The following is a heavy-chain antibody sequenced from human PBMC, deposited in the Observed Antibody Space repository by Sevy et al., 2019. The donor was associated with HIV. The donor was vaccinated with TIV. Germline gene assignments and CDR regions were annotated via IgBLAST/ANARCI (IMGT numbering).Heavy chain of an antibody. V-gene: IGHV3-7*01. Sequence: GGSLRLSCAASGFTFSSYWMSWVRQAPGKGLEWVANIKQDGSEKYYVDSVKGRFIISRDNAKNSLYLQMNSLRAEDTAVYYCARDRFTYYYDSSGYYGMDVWGQGTTVTVSS. J-gene: IGHJ6*02. CDR1: GFTFSSYW. D-gene: IGHD3-22*01. CDR2: IKQDGSEK. CDR3: ARDRFTYYYDSSGYYGMDV.